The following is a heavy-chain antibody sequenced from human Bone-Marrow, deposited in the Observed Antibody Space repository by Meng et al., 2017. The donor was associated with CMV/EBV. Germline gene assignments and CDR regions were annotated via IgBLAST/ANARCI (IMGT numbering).Heavy chain of an antibody. J-gene: IGHJ4*02. CDR2: IKSKTDGGTT. CDR3: TTGSIAAATFGY. V-gene: IGHV3-15*01. CDR1: GFTFSNAW. D-gene: IGHD6-13*01. Sequence: GGSLKISCAASGFTFSNAWMSWVRQAPGKGLEWVGRIKSKTDGGTTDYAAPVKGRFTISRDDSKNTLYLQMNSLKTEDTAVYYCTTGSIAAATFGYWGQGTLVTVSS.